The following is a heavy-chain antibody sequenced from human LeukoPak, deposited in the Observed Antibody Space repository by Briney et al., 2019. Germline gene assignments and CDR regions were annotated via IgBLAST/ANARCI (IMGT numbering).Heavy chain of an antibody. V-gene: IGHV4-34*01. J-gene: IGHJ4*02. D-gene: IGHD3-9*01. CDR1: GGSFSGYY. CDR2: INHSGST. Sequence: SETLSLTCAVYGGSFSGYYWSWVRQPPGKGLEWIGEINHSGSTNYNPSLKSRVTISVDTSKNQFSLKLSSVTAADTAVYYCARGRDILTGYPLYFDYWGQGTLVTVSS. CDR3: ARGRDILTGYPLYFDY.